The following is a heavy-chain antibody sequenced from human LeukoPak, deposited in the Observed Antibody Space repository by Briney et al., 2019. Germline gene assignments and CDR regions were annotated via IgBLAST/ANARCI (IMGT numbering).Heavy chain of an antibody. Sequence: GGSLRLSCAASGITFSSHWMSWVRQAAGKGLEWVANIKQDGSEKYYADSVKGRFTISRDNSKNTLYLQMNSLRAEDTAVYYCSRYCSGGSCSGVFDYWGQGTLVTVSS. J-gene: IGHJ4*02. V-gene: IGHV3-7*01. CDR2: IKQDGSEK. D-gene: IGHD2-15*01. CDR3: SRYCSGGSCSGVFDY. CDR1: GITFSSHW.